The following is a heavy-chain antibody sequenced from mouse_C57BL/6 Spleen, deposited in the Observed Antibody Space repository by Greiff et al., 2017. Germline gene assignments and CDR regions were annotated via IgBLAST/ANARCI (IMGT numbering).Heavy chain of an antibody. Sequence: QVQLQQSGAELVMPGASVKLSCKASGYTFTSYWMHWVKQRPGQGLEWIGEIDPSDSYTNYNQKFKGKSTLTVDKSSSTAYMQLSSLTSEDSAVYYWARRQFRRRDYAMDYWGQGTSVTVSS. CDR2: IDPSDSYT. CDR3: ARRQFRRRDYAMDY. CDR1: GYTFTSYW. J-gene: IGHJ4*01. V-gene: IGHV1-69*01. D-gene: IGHD3-2*02.